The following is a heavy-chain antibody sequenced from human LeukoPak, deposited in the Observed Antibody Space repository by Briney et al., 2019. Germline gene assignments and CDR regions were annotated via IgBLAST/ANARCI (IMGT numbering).Heavy chain of an antibody. CDR2: ISSSGNT. V-gene: IGHV4-59*01. CDR1: NASISTYY. J-gene: IGHJ3*02. D-gene: IGHD3-3*01. Sequence: SETLSLTCSVFNASISTYYWSWIRQPPGKGLEWIGYISSSGNTNYNPSLKSRLTISVDTSKNHFPLRLTSVTAADTAVYYCARVLTIFGVVISYGAFDIWGQGTLVTVSS. CDR3: ARVLTIFGVVISYGAFDI.